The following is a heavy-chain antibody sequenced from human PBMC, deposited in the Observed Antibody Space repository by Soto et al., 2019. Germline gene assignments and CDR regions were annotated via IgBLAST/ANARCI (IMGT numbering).Heavy chain of an antibody. CDR2: IYYSGST. J-gene: IGHJ4*02. V-gene: IGHV4-39*01. CDR3: ARLMNHPYYYDSSGYKDY. Sequence: QLQLQESGPGLVKPSETLSLTCTVSGGSISSSSYYWGWIRQPPGKGLEWIGSIYYSGSTYYNPSLKSRVTISVDTSKNQFSRKLSSVTAADTAVYYCARLMNHPYYYDSSGYKDYWGQGTLVTVSS. CDR1: GGSISSSSYY. D-gene: IGHD3-22*01.